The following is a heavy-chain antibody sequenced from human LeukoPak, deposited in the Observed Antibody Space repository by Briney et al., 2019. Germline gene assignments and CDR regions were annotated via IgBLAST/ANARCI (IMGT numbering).Heavy chain of an antibody. J-gene: IGHJ4*02. CDR1: GFTFSSYG. CDR3: ARSAAYYGSGSQHYFDY. CDR2: IRYDGSNK. V-gene: IGHV3-30*02. D-gene: IGHD3-10*01. Sequence: GGSLRLSRAASGFTFSSYGMHWVRQAPGKGLEWVAFIRYDGSNKYYADSVKGRFTISRDNSKNTLYLQMNSLRAEDTAVYYCARSAAYYGSGSQHYFDYWGQGTLVTVSS.